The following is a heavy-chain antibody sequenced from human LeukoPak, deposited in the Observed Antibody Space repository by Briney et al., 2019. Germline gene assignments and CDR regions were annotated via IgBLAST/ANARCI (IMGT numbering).Heavy chain of an antibody. CDR3: ARGGYYDSSGYYPDY. Sequence: ASVKVSCKASGYTFTRYYIHWVRQAPGQGLVWMGWINPNSGGTNYAQKFQGRVTMTRDTSISTAYMEVSRLRSDDTAVDYCARGGYYDSSGYYPDYWGQGTLVTVSS. V-gene: IGHV1-2*02. CDR2: INPNSGGT. D-gene: IGHD3-22*01. J-gene: IGHJ4*02. CDR1: GYTFTRYY.